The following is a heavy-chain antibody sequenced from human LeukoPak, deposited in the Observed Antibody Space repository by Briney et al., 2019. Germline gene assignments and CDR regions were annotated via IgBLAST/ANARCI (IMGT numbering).Heavy chain of an antibody. CDR3: ATSSGGIYDSSGYYYNDAFDM. CDR2: IVPIFSTS. V-gene: IGHV1-69*05. D-gene: IGHD3-22*01. Sequence: GASVKVSCKASGGTFSSYDINWVRQAPGHGLEWMGRIVPIFSTSNYAQKFQGRVTLTTDESTRTAYMELSSLRSEDTAVYYCATSSGGIYDSSGYYYNDAFDMWGQGTMVTVSS. J-gene: IGHJ3*02. CDR1: GGTFSSYD.